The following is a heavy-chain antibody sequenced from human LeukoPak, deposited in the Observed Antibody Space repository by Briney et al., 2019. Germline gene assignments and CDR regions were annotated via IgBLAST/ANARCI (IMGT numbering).Heavy chain of an antibody. V-gene: IGHV1-3*01. CDR1: GYTFTSFA. Sequence: ASVKVSCKASGYTFTSFAMHWVRQAPGQRLEWMGWINAGNGNTKYSQKFQGRVTITRDTSASTAYMELSSLRSEDTAVYYCARDSLFDYYDSPFDYWGQGTLVTVSS. CDR2: INAGNGNT. J-gene: IGHJ4*02. CDR3: ARDSLFDYYDSPFDY. D-gene: IGHD3-22*01.